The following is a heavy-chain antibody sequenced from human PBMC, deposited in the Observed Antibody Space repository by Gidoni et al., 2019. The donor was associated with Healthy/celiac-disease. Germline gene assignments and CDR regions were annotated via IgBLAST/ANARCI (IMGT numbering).Heavy chain of an antibody. D-gene: IGHD5-18*01. CDR3: ARHRQQDGYLSAYYFDY. Sequence: EVQLVLSGAEGKKPGESLKLSCKGSGYSFASDWIGWVRQMPGKGLEWMGIIYPGDSDTRYSPSFQGQVTISADKSISTAYLQWSSLKASDTAMYYCARHRQQDGYLSAYYFDYWGQGTLVTVSS. CDR2: IYPGDSDT. CDR1: GYSFASDW. V-gene: IGHV5-51*01. J-gene: IGHJ4*02.